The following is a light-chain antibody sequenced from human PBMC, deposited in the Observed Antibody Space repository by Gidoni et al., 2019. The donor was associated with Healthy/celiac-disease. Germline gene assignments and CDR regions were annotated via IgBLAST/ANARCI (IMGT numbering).Light chain of an antibody. CDR2: KAS. CDR1: QSISSW. V-gene: IGKV1-5*03. CDR3: QQYHSQWT. J-gene: IGKJ1*01. Sequence: DIQMTQSPSTLSASVGDRVTITCRASQSISSWLAWYQQKQGKAPKLLIYKASSLESGVPSRFSGSGSVTEFTLTISSLQPDDFATYYCQQYHSQWTFGQGTKVEIK.